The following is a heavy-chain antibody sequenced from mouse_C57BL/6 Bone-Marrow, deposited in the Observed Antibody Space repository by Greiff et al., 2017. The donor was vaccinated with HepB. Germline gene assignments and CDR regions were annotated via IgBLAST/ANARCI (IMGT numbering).Heavy chain of an antibody. CDR1: GYTFTDYE. CDR2: IDPETGGT. Sequence: VKLMESGAELVRPGASVTLSCKASGYTFTDYEMHWVKQTPVHGLEWIGAIDPETGGTAYNQKFKGKAILTADKSSSTAYMELRSLTSEDSAVYYCTRGGSWGQGTTLTVSS. CDR3: TRGGS. J-gene: IGHJ2*01. V-gene: IGHV1-15*01.